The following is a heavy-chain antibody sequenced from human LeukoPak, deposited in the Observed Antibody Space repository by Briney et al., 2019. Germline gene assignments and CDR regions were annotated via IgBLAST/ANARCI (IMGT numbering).Heavy chain of an antibody. CDR2: INPSGGST. CDR1: GYTFTSYY. CDR3: ARRGGYGSGSYDFDY. V-gene: IGHV1-46*01. J-gene: IGHJ4*02. Sequence: ASVKVSCKASGYTFTSYYMHWVRQAPGQGLEWMGIINPSGGSTSYAQKFQGRVTMTRDTSTSTVYMELGSLRSEDTAVYYCARRGGYGSGSYDFDYWGQGTLVTVSS. D-gene: IGHD3-10*01.